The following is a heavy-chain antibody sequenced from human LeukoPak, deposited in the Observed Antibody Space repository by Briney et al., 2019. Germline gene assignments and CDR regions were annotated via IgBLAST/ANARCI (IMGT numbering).Heavy chain of an antibody. CDR3: TTDRFAVQKGGY. J-gene: IGHJ4*02. CDR2: IKSKTDGGTT. Sequence: GGSLRLSCSASGFTFSNAWMCWVRQAPGKGLEWVGRIKSKTDGGTTDYAAPVKGRFTISRDDSKNTLYLQMNSLKTEDTAVYYCTTDRFAVQKGGYWGQGTLVTVSS. CDR1: GFTFSNAW. V-gene: IGHV3-15*01. D-gene: IGHD1-1*01.